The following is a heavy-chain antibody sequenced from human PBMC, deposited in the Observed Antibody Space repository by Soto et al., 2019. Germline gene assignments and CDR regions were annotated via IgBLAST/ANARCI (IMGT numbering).Heavy chain of an antibody. CDR1: GFTFSSYA. CDR3: AKDGSSSFRFDP. Sequence: EVQLLESGGGLVQPGGSLRLSCAASGFTFSSYAMSWVRQAPGKGLEWVSAISGSGGSTYYADSVKGRFTISRDNSKNPLYLQMNSLRAEDTAVYYCAKDGSSSFRFDPWGQGTLVTVSS. D-gene: IGHD6-6*01. CDR2: ISGSGGST. J-gene: IGHJ5*02. V-gene: IGHV3-23*01.